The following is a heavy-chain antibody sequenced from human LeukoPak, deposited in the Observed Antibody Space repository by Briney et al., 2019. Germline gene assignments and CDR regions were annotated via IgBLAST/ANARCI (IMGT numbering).Heavy chain of an antibody. V-gene: IGHV3-30*18. CDR1: GXTFSSYG. CDR2: ISYDGPNK. D-gene: IGHD5-18*01. CDR3: AKEKLPSGYSFLTDY. J-gene: IGHJ4*02. Sequence: TGRSLRLSCAASGXTFSSYGMHWVRQAPGKGLEWVAVISYDGPNKYYADSVKGRFTISRDDSKSTLYLQMNSLRVEDTAVYYCAKEKLPSGYSFLTDYWGQGTLVTVSS.